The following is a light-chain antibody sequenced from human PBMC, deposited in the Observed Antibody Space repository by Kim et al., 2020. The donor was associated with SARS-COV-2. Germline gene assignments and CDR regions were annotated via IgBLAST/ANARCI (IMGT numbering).Light chain of an antibody. CDR1: HGITNS. Sequence: SASVGDRVAITCLASHGITNSLALFQQKPGKAPKSLIYGASSLQSGVPSKFSGSGAGTDFTLTISSLQPEDFATYYCQQYYSYPPTFGGGTKLEI. J-gene: IGKJ4*01. CDR2: GAS. CDR3: QQYYSYPPT. V-gene: IGKV1-16*02.